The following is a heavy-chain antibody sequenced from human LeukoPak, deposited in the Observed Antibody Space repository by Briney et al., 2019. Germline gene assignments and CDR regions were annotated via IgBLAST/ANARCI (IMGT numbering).Heavy chain of an antibody. J-gene: IGHJ5*02. CDR2: INYSGST. D-gene: IGHD6-13*01. Sequence: SETLSLTCAVYGGSFSGYYWSWIRQPPGKGLEWIGEINYSGSTNYNPSLKSRVTISVDTSKNQFSLKLSSVTAADTAVYYCARSYSSSWYRGAWFDPWGQGTLVTVSS. CDR1: GGSFSGYY. CDR3: ARSYSSSWYRGAWFDP. V-gene: IGHV4-34*01.